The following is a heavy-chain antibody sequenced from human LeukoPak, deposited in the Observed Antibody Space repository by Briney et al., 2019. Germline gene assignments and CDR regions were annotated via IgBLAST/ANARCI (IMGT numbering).Heavy chain of an antibody. V-gene: IGHV1-69*13. Sequence: GASVKVSCKASGYTFTSYYMHWVRQDPGQGLEWVGGIIPIFGTANYAQKFQGRVTITADESTSTAYMELSSLRSEDTAVYYCASSYDFWSGYLSYIPQRYYYYYYMDVWGKGTTVTVSS. D-gene: IGHD3-3*01. CDR1: GYTFTSYY. J-gene: IGHJ6*03. CDR2: IIPIFGTA. CDR3: ASSYDFWSGYLSYIPQRYYYYYYMDV.